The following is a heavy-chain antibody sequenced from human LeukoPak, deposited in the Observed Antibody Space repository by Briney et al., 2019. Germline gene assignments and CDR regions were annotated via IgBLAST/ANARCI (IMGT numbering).Heavy chain of an antibody. J-gene: IGHJ3*02. D-gene: IGHD6-19*01. CDR2: IWPDDSER. V-gene: IGHV5-51*01. CDR3: ARHNGRRSSGWNGAFGI. CDR1: GYDFASYW. Sequence: GESLQISCEGSGYDFASYWIGWVRQKPGKGLELMGIIWPDDSERRYSPSFQDQVTISADKSVRIAYLQWTSLKASDTAMYYCARHNGRRSSGWNGAFGIWVQGTMVTVSS.